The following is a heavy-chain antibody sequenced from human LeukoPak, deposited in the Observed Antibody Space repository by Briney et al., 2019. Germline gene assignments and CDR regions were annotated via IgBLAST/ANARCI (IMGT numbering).Heavy chain of an antibody. J-gene: IGHJ3*02. CDR1: GGSISSGDCY. V-gene: IGHV4-30-4*08. CDR3: ARARWELLSAFDI. D-gene: IGHD1-26*01. Sequence: SETLSLTCTVSGGSISSGDCYWSWIRQPPGKGLEWIGYIYYSGSTYYNPSLKSRVTISVDTSKNQFSLKLSSVTAADTAVYYCARARWELLSAFDIWGQGTMVTVSS. CDR2: IYYSGST.